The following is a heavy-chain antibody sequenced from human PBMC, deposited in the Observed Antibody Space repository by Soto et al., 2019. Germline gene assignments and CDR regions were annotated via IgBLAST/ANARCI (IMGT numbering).Heavy chain of an antibody. J-gene: IGHJ4*02. CDR1: GYTFTSYG. CDR2: ISAYNGNT. Sequence: QVQLVQSGAEVKKPGASVKVSCKASGYTFTSYGISWVRQAPGQGLEWMGGISAYNGNTDYPQKLQGRVTMTTDTSTSTAYMELRSLRSDDTAVYYCAREGYCISTSCYASALDYWGQGTLVTVSS. CDR3: AREGYCISTSCYASALDY. V-gene: IGHV1-18*01. D-gene: IGHD2-2*01.